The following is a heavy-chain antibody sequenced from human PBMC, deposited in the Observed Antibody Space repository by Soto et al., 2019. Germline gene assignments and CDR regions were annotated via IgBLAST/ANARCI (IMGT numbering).Heavy chain of an antibody. J-gene: IGHJ4*02. CDR2: INHSGST. CDR1: GGSFSGYY. V-gene: IGHV4-34*01. CDR3: ARGPLSVGFWSGYYTIPYDY. D-gene: IGHD3-3*01. Sequence: SETLSLTCAVYGGSFSGYYWSWIRQPPGKGLEWIGEINHSGSTNSNPSLKCRVTISVDTSKNQFSLKLSSVTAADTAVYYCARGPLSVGFWSGYYTIPYDYWGQGTLVTVSS.